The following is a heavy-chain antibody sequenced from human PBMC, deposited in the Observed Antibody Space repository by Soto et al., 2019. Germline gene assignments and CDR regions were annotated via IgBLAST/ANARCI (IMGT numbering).Heavy chain of an antibody. CDR1: GGSISSSGYY. J-gene: IGHJ4*02. V-gene: IGHV4-31*03. D-gene: IGHD4-17*01. CDR3: ARDHNGDFDY. CDR2: IYYSGST. Sequence: ASETLSLTCTVSGGSISSSGYYWSWIRQHPGKGLEWIGYIYYSGSTYYNPSLKSRVTISVDTSKNQFSLKVSSVTAADTAVYYCARDHNGDFDYWGQGTLVTVS.